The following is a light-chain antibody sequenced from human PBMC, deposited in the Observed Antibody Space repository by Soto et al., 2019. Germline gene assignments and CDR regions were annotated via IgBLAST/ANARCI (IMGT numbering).Light chain of an antibody. CDR2: DAS. V-gene: IGKV1-5*01. J-gene: IGKJ1*01. CDR3: QQYNSYSSTWT. CDR1: QSISSW. Sequence: DSQMTHCPSTLSASVGDRVTMACRASQSISSWLAWYQQKPGKAPKLLIYDASSLESGVPSRFSGSGSGTEFTLTISSLQPDDFATYYCQQYNSYSSTWTFGQGTKVDIK.